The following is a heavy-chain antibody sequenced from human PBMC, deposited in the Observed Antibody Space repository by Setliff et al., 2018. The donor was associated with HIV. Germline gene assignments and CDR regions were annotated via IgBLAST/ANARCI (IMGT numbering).Heavy chain of an antibody. V-gene: IGHV1-18*01. J-gene: IGHJ6*04. Sequence: ASVKVSCKASGYSFTTYGVYWVRQAPGQGLERMGWIGTQNGNTNYAQKFQGRVTMTTDTSTNTAYMELSSLTSDDTAVYYCAREGLWFGDRGFYMDVWGKGTAVTVSS. CDR1: GYSFTTYG. CDR2: IGTQNGNT. CDR3: AREGLWFGDRGFYMDV. D-gene: IGHD3-10*01.